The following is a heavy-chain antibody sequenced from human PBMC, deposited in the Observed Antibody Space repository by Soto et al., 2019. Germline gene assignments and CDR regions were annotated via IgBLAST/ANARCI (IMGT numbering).Heavy chain of an antibody. CDR3: ARILRGYRPYYGMDV. V-gene: IGHV3-21*01. CDR1: GFTFSSYS. J-gene: IGHJ6*02. Sequence: LRLSCAASGFTFSSYSINWVRQSPGKGLEWVSSISSSSSYIYYADSVKGRFTISRDNAKNSLYLQMNSLRAEDTAVYYCARILRGYRPYYGMDVWGQGTTVTVSS. D-gene: IGHD5-18*01. CDR2: ISSSSSYI.